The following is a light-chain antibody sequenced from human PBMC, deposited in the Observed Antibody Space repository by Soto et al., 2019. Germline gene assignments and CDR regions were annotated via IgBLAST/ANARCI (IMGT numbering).Light chain of an antibody. J-gene: IGKJ4*01. CDR2: DAS. CDR1: QSISTY. Sequence: EIVLTQSPATLSLSPGERATLSCRASQSISTYLVWYQQKPGQPPRLLIYDASHRATGIPARFGGSGSGTDFTLTISNLEPEDFAVYYCHQRSSWPLTFGGGTKVDIK. V-gene: IGKV3-11*01. CDR3: HQRSSWPLT.